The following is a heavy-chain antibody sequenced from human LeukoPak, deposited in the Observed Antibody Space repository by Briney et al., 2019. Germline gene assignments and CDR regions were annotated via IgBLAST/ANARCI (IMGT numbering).Heavy chain of an antibody. V-gene: IGHV3-23*01. CDR1: GFTFSSYA. Sequence: GGSLRLSCAASGFTFSSYAMSWVRQAPGKGLEWVSAISGSGTGTYYADSVKGRFTISRDNSKNTLYLQMNSLRAEDTAMYHCAKAPRRDLDYWGQGTLVTVSS. J-gene: IGHJ4*02. CDR2: ISGSGTGT. CDR3: AKAPRRDLDY.